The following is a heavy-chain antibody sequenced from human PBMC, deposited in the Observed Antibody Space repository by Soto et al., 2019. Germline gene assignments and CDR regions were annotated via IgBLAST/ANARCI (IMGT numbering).Heavy chain of an antibody. D-gene: IGHD2-2*01. CDR1: GGTFSSYA. J-gene: IGHJ4*02. V-gene: IGHV1-69*13. CDR3: ARGGNNAGHFYY. Sequence: GASVKVSCKASGGTFSSYAISWVRQAPGQGLEWMGGIIPIFGTANYAQKFQGRVTITADESTSTAYMELSSLRSEDTAVYYCARGGNNAGHFYYWGQGTLATVSS. CDR2: IIPIFGTA.